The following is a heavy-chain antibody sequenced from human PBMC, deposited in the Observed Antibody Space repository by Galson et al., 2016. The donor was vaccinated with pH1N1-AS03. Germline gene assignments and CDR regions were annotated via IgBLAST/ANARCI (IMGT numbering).Heavy chain of an antibody. V-gene: IGHV3-23*01. D-gene: IGHD1-1*01. CDR1: GFTFSGYS. CDR3: AKDRVRRDDAAEFDD. J-gene: IGHJ4*02. CDR2: ISSDGSRT. Sequence: SLRLSCAASGFTFSGYSMSWVRQAPGKGLEWLSGISSDGSRTDYRDSVRGRFTVSRDNSKSTLFLQMNSLRAEDTAVYYCAKDRVRRDDAAEFDDWGQGTLVTVSS.